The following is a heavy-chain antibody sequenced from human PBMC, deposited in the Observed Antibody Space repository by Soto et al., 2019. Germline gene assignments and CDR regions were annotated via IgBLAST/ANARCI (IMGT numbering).Heavy chain of an antibody. CDR2: ISAYNGNT. CDR3: ARANIGSYGAFDI. D-gene: IGHD1-26*01. CDR1: GYTFTGYY. Sequence: ASVKVSCKASGYTFTGYYMHWVRQAPGQGLEWMGWISAYNGNTNYAQKLQGRVTMTTDTSTSTAYMELRSLRSDDTAVYYCARANIGSYGAFDIWGQGTMVTVSS. V-gene: IGHV1-18*04. J-gene: IGHJ3*02.